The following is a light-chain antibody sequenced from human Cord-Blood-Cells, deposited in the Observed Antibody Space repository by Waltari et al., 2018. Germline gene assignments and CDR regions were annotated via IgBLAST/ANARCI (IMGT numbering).Light chain of an antibody. Sequence: EIVMTQSPATLSVSPGERATLSRRASQSVSSNLAWYQQKPGQAPRLLIYGASTRATGIPARFSGSGSGKEFTLTISSLQSEDFAVYYCQQYNNWPPYTFGQGTKLEIK. V-gene: IGKV3-15*01. J-gene: IGKJ2*01. CDR1: QSVSSN. CDR3: QQYNNWPPYT. CDR2: GAS.